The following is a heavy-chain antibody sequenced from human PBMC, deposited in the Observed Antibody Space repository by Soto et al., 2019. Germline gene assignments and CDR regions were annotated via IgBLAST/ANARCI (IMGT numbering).Heavy chain of an antibody. Sequence: QVQLVQSGAEVKKPGSSVKVSCKATGGTFSSYAISWVRQAPGQGLEWMGGISPIFGRANYAQNFQGRVTITAAASTSTAYMELSSLRSEDTAVYYCAQTLGLAVAGPGRFDLWGRGTLVTVS. CDR2: ISPIFGRA. V-gene: IGHV1-69*12. CDR3: AQTLGLAVAGPGRFDL. J-gene: IGHJ2*01. D-gene: IGHD6-19*01. CDR1: GGTFSSYA.